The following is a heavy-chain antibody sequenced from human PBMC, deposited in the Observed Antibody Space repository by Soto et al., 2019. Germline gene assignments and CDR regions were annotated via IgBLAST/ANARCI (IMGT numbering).Heavy chain of an antibody. Sequence: QVQLQESGPGLVKPSETLSLTCTVSGGSISSYYWSWIRQPPGKGLEWIGYIYYSGSTNYNPSLKSRVTISVDTSKNLVPLKLSSVTAADTAVYYCARHSTRDGVATIDYWGQGTLVTVSS. CDR3: ARHSTRDGVATIDY. J-gene: IGHJ4*02. V-gene: IGHV4-59*08. D-gene: IGHD5-12*01. CDR1: GGSISSYY. CDR2: IYYSGST.